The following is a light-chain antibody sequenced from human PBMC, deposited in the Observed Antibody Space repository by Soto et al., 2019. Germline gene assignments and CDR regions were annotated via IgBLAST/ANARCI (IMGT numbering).Light chain of an antibody. CDR1: QSVSTY. CDR3: QQGSNWPPGLT. CDR2: DAS. V-gene: IGKV3-11*01. J-gene: IGKJ4*01. Sequence: EIVLTQSPATLSLSPGERATLSCRASQSVSTYLAWYQQKPGQAPRLLIDDASNRATGIPARFSGSGSGTYFTLTISSLEPEDFAVYYCQQGSNWPPGLTFGGGSNVEIK.